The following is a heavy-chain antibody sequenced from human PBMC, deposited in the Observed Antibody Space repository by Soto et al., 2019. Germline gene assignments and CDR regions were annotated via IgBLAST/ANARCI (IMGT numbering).Heavy chain of an antibody. CDR2: ISSNGGST. V-gene: IGHV3-64D*08. D-gene: IGHD3-16*02. Sequence: GGSLRLSCSASGFTFSSYAMHWVRQAPGKGLEYVSAISSNGGSTYYADSVKGRFTISRDNSKNTLYLQMSSLRAEDTAVYYCVKGSRGIMITFGGVIVGLFHWGQGTLVTVSS. CDR1: GFTFSSYA. J-gene: IGHJ4*02. CDR3: VKGSRGIMITFGGVIVGLFH.